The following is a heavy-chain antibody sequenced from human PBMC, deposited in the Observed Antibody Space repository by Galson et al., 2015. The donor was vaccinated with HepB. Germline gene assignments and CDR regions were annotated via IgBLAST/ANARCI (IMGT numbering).Heavy chain of an antibody. J-gene: IGHJ4*02. CDR1: GFTFSSYW. V-gene: IGHV3-7*01. Sequence: SLRLSCAASGFTFSSYWMSWVRQAPGKGLEWVANIKQDGSNKCYADSVKGRFTISRDNSKNTLYLQMNSLRAEDTAVYYCAKPDLNEWPNYDSSGYAFDYWGQGTLVTVSS. D-gene: IGHD3-22*01. CDR2: IKQDGSNK. CDR3: AKPDLNEWPNYDSSGYAFDY.